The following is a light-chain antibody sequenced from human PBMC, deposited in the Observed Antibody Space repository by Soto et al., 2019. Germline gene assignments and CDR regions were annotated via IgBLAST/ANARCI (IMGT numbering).Light chain of an antibody. CDR2: ESS. CDR1: SSDVGSYNL. Sequence: QSALTQPASVSGSPGQSITISCTGTSSDVGSYNLVSWYQQHPGKAPKLMIYESSKRPSGVSNRFSGSKSGNTASLTISGLQAEDESDYYCSSYAGSVVFGGGTKLTVL. J-gene: IGLJ2*01. CDR3: SSYAGSVV. V-gene: IGLV2-23*01.